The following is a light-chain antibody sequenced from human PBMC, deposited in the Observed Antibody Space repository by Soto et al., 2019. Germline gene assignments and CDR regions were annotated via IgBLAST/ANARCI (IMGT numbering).Light chain of an antibody. V-gene: IGKV3-20*01. J-gene: IGKJ1*01. CDR2: GAS. CDR3: QPYGSSRT. Sequence: EIALTQSPGTLSLSPRERATLSCRASQSVSSSYLAWYQQKPGQAPMLLIYGASSRATGIPDRFSGSGAGTDFTLTISRLEPEAFAVYYCQPYGSSRTFGQGTKVEIK. CDR1: QSVSSSY.